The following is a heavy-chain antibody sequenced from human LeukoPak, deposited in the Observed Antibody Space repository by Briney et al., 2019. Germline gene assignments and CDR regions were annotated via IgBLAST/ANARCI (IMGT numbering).Heavy chain of an antibody. D-gene: IGHD1-26*01. CDR2: IYYSGST. CDR3: ARDLVGATIA. Sequence: SETLSLTCTVSGGSNSSSSYYWGWIPQPPGKGLEWIGSIYYSGSTYYNPSLKSRVTITVDTSKNQFSPKLSSVTAADTAVYYCARDLVGATIAWGQGTLVTVSS. CDR1: GGSNSSSSYY. V-gene: IGHV4-39*07. J-gene: IGHJ5*02.